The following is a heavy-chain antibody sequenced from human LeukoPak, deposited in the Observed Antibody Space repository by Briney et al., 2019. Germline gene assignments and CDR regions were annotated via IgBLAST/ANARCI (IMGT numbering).Heavy chain of an antibody. J-gene: IGHJ4*02. CDR2: ISSSSSYI. V-gene: IGHV3-21*01. CDR3: ARDYMVRGVIGY. CDR1: GFTFSSYS. D-gene: IGHD3-10*01. Sequence: PGGSLRLSCAASGFTFSSYSMNWVRQAPGRGLEWVSSISSSSSYIYYADSVRGRFTISRDNAKNSLYLQMNSLRAEDTAVYYCARDYMVRGVIGYWGQGTLVTVSS.